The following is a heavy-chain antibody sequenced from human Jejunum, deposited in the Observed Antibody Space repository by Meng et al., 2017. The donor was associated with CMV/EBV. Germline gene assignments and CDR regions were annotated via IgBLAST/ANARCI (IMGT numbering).Heavy chain of an antibody. D-gene: IGHD3-10*01. V-gene: IGHV4-30-4*01. CDR3: ARASYGSGSPLGESWFDP. J-gene: IGHJ5*02. CDR2: IHSSGST. CDR1: GGSMSSGNYY. Sequence: QVQLQGSGPGLVEPSQTLSVTCTGAGGSMSSGNYYWSWIRQPPGKGLEWIGYIHSSGSTYYNPSLRSRLTISVDTSKNQFSLKLSSVTAADTAVYYCARASYGSGSPLGESWFDPWGQGTLVTVSS.